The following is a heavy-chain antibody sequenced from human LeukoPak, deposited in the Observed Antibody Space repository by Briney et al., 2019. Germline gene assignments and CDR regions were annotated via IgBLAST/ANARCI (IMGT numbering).Heavy chain of an antibody. V-gene: IGHV3-9*03. Sequence: PGRSLRLSCAASGFTFDDYAMHWVRQAPGKGLEWVSGISWNSGSIGYADSVKGRFTISRDSAKNSLYLQMNSLRAEDMALYYCARGEFVVVITTPDYWGQGTLVTVSS. CDR2: ISWNSGSI. CDR1: GFTFDDYA. J-gene: IGHJ4*02. CDR3: ARGEFVVVITTPDY. D-gene: IGHD3-22*01.